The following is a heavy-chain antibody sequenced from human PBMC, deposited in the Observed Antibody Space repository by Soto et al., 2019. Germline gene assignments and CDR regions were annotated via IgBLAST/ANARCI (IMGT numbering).Heavy chain of an antibody. CDR1: GGSIITSTYY. CDR2: MYYSGST. Sequence: SETLSLTCTVSGGSIITSTYYWGRIRQPPGKGLEWIGSMYYSGSTYYSPSLKSRVSISVDTSKNQFSLSLKSVTVADTAVYYCARGRDYYGSGRYYSRQHFDYWGQGALVTVSS. D-gene: IGHD3-10*01. V-gene: IGHV4-39*01. J-gene: IGHJ4*02. CDR3: ARGRDYYGSGRYYSRQHFDY.